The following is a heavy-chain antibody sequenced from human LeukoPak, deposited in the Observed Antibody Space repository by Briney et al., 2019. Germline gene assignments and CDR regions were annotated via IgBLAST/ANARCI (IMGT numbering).Heavy chain of an antibody. Sequence: GGSLRLSCAASGFTFSTFAMIWVRQPPGKGLEWVSSIFPSGGEIHYADSVRGRFTISRDNSKSTLSLQMNSLRAEDTAVYYCAKDTSTTRDYFDYWGQGTLVTVSS. CDR1: GFTFSTFA. J-gene: IGHJ4*02. CDR3: AKDTSTTRDYFDY. CDR2: IFPSGGEI. V-gene: IGHV3-23*01. D-gene: IGHD4-17*01.